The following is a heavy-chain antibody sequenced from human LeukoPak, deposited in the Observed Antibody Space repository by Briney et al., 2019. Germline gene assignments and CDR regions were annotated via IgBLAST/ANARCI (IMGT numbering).Heavy chain of an antibody. Sequence: GGSLRLSCAAFGFTFTNYAMNWVRQAPEKGLEWVSTIHGGGDVTYYADSVKGRFTISRDNSRNTLYLQMNSLRAEDTAVYYCAKALSSSFYYFDLGGRGTLVTVSS. D-gene: IGHD3-16*02. CDR2: IHGGGDVT. V-gene: IGHV3-23*01. CDR1: GFTFTNYA. J-gene: IGHJ2*01. CDR3: AKALSSSFYYFDL.